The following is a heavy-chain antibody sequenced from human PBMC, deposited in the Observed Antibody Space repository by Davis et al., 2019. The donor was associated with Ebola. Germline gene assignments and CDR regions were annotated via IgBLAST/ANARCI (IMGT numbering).Heavy chain of an antibody. CDR3: SREAPGTGLLDS. Sequence: GESLKISCAASGFTFSNAWMNWVRQAPGKGLEWVGRIKSKTEGGTTDYAAPVKGRFTISRDDSKSIAYLQMNSLKTEDTAVYYCSREAPGTGLLDSWGQGTLVTVSS. D-gene: IGHD6-13*01. V-gene: IGHV3-15*07. CDR2: IKSKTEGGTT. CDR1: GFTFSNAW. J-gene: IGHJ4*02.